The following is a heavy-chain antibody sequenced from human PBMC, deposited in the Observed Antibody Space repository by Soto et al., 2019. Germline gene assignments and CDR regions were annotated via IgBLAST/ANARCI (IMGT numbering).Heavy chain of an antibody. CDR3: AATYYYDSSGYYGLDY. CDR2: INPNSGGT. J-gene: IGHJ4*02. Sequence: ASVKVSCKASGYTFTSYGISWARQAPGQGLEWMGWINPNSGGTNYAQKFQGRVTMTRDTSISTAYMELSRLRSDDTAVYYCAATYYYDSSGYYGLDYWGQGTLVTVSS. V-gene: IGHV1-2*02. D-gene: IGHD3-22*01. CDR1: GYTFTSYG.